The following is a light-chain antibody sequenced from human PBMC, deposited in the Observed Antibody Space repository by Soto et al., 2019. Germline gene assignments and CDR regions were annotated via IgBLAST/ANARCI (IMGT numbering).Light chain of an antibody. V-gene: IGKV1-5*01. J-gene: IGKJ1*01. Sequence: DIQMTQSPSTLSASVGDRVTITCRASQTISNWLAWYQQKPGKAPELLIYDASSLESGVPLRFSGSGSGTEFTLTISSLQPDDVATYYCQQYNSYSGTFGQGTKVEIK. CDR1: QTISNW. CDR2: DAS. CDR3: QQYNSYSGT.